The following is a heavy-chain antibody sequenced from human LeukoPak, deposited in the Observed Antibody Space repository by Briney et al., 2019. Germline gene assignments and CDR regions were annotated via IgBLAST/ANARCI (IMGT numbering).Heavy chain of an antibody. D-gene: IGHD3-3*01. CDR2: IRYDGSNK. V-gene: IGHV3-30*02. CDR3: AKGVYDFWSGSDY. Sequence: PGGSLRLSCAASGFTFSSYGMHWVRQAPGKGLEWVAFIRYDGSNKYYADSVKGRFTISRDNSKNTLYLQMNSLRAEDTAVYYCAKGVYDFWSGSDYWGQGTLVTVSS. CDR1: GFTFSSYG. J-gene: IGHJ4*02.